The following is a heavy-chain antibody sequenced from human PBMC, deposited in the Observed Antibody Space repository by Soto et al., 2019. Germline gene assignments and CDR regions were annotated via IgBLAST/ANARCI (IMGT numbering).Heavy chain of an antibody. CDR3: ARDSPPRQYYYYGMDV. V-gene: IGHV4-31*03. CDR1: GGSISSGGYY. J-gene: IGHJ6*02. CDR2: IYYSGST. Sequence: QVQLQESGPGLVKPSQTLSLTCTVSGGSISSGGYYWSWIRQHPGKGLEWIGYIYYSGSTYYNPSLKSRVTISVDTSKNQFSLKLSSVTAADTAVYYCARDSPPRQYYYYGMDVWCQGTTVTVSS.